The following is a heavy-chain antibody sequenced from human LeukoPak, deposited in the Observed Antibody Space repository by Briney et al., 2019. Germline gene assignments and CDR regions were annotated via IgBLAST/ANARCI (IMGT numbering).Heavy chain of an antibody. CDR1: GLTFSRSG. D-gene: IGHD2-15*01. V-gene: IGHV3-30*02. CDR3: AKLAGIGRNYFDY. J-gene: IGHJ4*02. Sequence: GGSLRLSCAASGLTFSRSGMNWVRQAPGKGLEWVAFIRHDGGTKYYADSVKGRFTISRDNSKNTVYLQMNSLRPEDTAVYSCAKLAGIGRNYFDYWAREPCSPSP. CDR2: IRHDGGTK.